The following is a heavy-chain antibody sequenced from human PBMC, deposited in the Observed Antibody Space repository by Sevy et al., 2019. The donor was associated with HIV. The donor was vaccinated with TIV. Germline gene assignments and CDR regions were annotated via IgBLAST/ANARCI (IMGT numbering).Heavy chain of an antibody. J-gene: IGHJ4*02. V-gene: IGHV3-21*01. CDR3: ASPLHYYDSPSAY. Sequence: GGSLRLSCAASGFTFSYYNMNRVRHAPGKGLEWVSSISSGSSYVYHADSVKGRFTISRDNAKNSLYLQMNSLRTEDTAVYYCASPLHYYDSPSAYWGQGTQVTVSS. CDR2: ISSGSSYV. CDR1: GFTFSYYN. D-gene: IGHD3-22*01.